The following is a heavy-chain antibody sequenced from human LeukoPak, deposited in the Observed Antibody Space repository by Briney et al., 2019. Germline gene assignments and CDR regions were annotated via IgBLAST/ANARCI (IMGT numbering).Heavy chain of an antibody. CDR2: IDPSGGGT. CDR3: AIGAVAGTLDH. V-gene: IGHV1-46*01. D-gene: IGHD6-19*01. J-gene: IGHJ5*02. Sequence: ASVKVPCQASGYTFTSYYMHWVRQAPGQGLAWMGIIDPSGGGTSYAQKFQGRVTMTRDTSTSTVYMELSSLTSEDTAVYYCAIGAVAGTLDHWGQGTLVTASS. CDR1: GYTFTSYY.